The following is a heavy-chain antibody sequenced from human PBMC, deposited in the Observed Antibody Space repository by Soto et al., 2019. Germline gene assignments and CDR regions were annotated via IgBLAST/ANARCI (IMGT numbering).Heavy chain of an antibody. V-gene: IGHV3-23*01. CDR2: LSGGGST. CDR1: GFTFSSYT. D-gene: IGHD6-19*01. Sequence: GGSLRLSCAASGFTFSSYTMSWVRQAPGKGLEWVSGLSGGGSTYYADSGRGRFTISRDNSNNTLYLQMNSLRAEDTAVYYCAKSRGSGWYYFDYWGQGALVTVSS. CDR3: AKSRGSGWYYFDY. J-gene: IGHJ4*02.